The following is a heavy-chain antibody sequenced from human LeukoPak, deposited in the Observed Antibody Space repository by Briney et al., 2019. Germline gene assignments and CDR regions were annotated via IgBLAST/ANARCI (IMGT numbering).Heavy chain of an antibody. Sequence: ASVKVSCKASGYTFTNYAMNWVRQAPGQGLEWMGGFDPEDGETIYAQKFQGRVTMTEDTSTDTAYMELSSLRSEDTAVYYCATVYDSSGSYDYWGQGTLVTISS. V-gene: IGHV1-24*01. CDR3: ATVYDSSGSYDY. J-gene: IGHJ4*02. CDR1: GYTFTNYA. CDR2: FDPEDGET. D-gene: IGHD3-22*01.